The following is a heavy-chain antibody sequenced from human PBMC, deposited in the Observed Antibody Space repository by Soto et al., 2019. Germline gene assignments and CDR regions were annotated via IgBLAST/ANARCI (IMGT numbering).Heavy chain of an antibody. V-gene: IGHV3-9*01. CDR2: ISWNSGSI. J-gene: IGHJ4*02. CDR1: GFTFDDYA. Sequence: EVQLVESGGGLVQPGRSLRLSCAASGFTFDDYALHWVRQAPGKGLEWVSGISWNSGSIGYADSVKGRFTISRDNAKNSLYLQMNSLRAEDTALYYCAKGDPNFDYWGQGTLVTVSS. CDR3: AKGDPNFDY.